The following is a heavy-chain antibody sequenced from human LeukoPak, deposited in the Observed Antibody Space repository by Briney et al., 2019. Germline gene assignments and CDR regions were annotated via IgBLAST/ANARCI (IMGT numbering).Heavy chain of an antibody. CDR2: ITSRSSDI. J-gene: IGHJ4*02. D-gene: IGHD6-19*01. Sequence: GGSLRLSCAASGFTFSSHYMNWVRQAPGKGLEWVSSITSRSSDIFYADSVKGRFTISRDNAKNSLYLKMNSLRVEDTAVYYCAAALAIAVGGTTPGDYWGQGTLVTVSS. CDR1: GFTFSSHY. V-gene: IGHV3-21*06. CDR3: AAALAIAVGGTTPGDY.